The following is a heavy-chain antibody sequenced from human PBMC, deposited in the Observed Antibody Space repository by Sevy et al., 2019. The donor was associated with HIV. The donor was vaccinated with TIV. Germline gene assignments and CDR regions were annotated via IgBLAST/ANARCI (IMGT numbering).Heavy chain of an antibody. CDR3: ARLVGNSWFDS. Sequence: SQTLSLTCDISGDSVSSISATWNWIRLSPSGGLEWLGRKYYRSKWQADYEVSLKSRLNINPDTSKNQFSLQLNSVTPEDTSVYYCARLVGNSWFDSWGQGSLVTVSS. J-gene: IGHJ5*01. D-gene: IGHD2-21*01. CDR1: GDSVSSISAT. V-gene: IGHV6-1*01. CDR2: KYYRSKWQA.